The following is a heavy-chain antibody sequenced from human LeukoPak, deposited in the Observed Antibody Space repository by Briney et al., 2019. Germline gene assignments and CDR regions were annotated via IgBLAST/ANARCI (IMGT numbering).Heavy chain of an antibody. J-gene: IGHJ4*02. CDR1: GGSLSGYY. CDR2: INHSGST. V-gene: IGHV4-34*01. CDR3: ARPVSGSRGWYYNY. Sequence: SETLSLTCAVYGGSLSGYYWGWIRQPPGKGLEWIGEINHSGSTNYNPSLKSRVTISVDTSKNQFSLKLSSVTAADTAVYHCARPVSGSRGWYYNYWGQGTLVTVSS. D-gene: IGHD6-19*01.